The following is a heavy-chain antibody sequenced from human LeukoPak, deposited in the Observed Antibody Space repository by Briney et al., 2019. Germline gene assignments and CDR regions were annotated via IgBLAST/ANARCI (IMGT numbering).Heavy chain of an antibody. V-gene: IGHV3-30*03. CDR2: ISYDGSNK. Sequence: GGSLRLSCAASGFTFSSYSMHWVRQAPGKGLEWVAVISYDGSNKYYADSVKGRFTISRDNSKNTLYLQMNSLRAEDTAVYYCARDNDYGVHFDYWGQGTLVTVSS. D-gene: IGHD4-17*01. CDR3: ARDNDYGVHFDY. J-gene: IGHJ4*02. CDR1: GFTFSSYS.